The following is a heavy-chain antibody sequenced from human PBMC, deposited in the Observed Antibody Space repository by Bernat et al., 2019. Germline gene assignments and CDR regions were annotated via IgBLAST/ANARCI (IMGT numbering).Heavy chain of an antibody. CDR3: VRDAGYCSGGSCYNLFDS. Sequence: EVQLVESGGGLVQPGGSLRLSCAASGSTFSDYYMDWVRQAPGKGLEWISRIRNKPNSYTTEYAASVKGRFTISRDDSKNSLYLQMNSLKAEDTAVYYCVRDAGYCSGGSCYNLFDSWGQGTLVTVSS. CDR2: IRNKPNSYTT. V-gene: IGHV3-72*01. J-gene: IGHJ4*02. CDR1: GSTFSDYY. D-gene: IGHD2-15*01.